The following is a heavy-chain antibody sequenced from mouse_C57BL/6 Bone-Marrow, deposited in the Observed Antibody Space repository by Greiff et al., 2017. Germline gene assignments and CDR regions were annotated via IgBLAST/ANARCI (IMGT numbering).Heavy chain of an antibody. Sequence: EVQVVESGGGLVKPGGSLKLSCAASGFTFSSYAMSWVRQTPEKRLEWVATISDGGSYTYYPDNVKGRFTISRDNAKNNLYLQMSHLKSEDTAMYYCASFYYYGSRDDYWGQGTTLTVSS. CDR2: ISDGGSYT. J-gene: IGHJ2*01. CDR1: GFTFSSYA. CDR3: ASFYYYGSRDDY. D-gene: IGHD1-1*01. V-gene: IGHV5-4*01.